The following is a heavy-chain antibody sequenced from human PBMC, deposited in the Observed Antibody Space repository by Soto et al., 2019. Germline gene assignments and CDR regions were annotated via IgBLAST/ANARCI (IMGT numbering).Heavy chain of an antibody. CDR1: GFTFSSYA. CDR3: ARGGSQVGWEPHDY. Sequence: QVQLVESGGGVVQPGRSLRLSCAASGFTFSSYAMHWVRQAPGKGLEWVAVISYDGSNKYYADSVKGRFTISRDNSKNTLYLQMNSLRAEDTAVYYCARGGSQVGWEPHDYWGQGTLVTVSS. V-gene: IGHV3-30-3*01. J-gene: IGHJ4*02. CDR2: ISYDGSNK. D-gene: IGHD1-26*01.